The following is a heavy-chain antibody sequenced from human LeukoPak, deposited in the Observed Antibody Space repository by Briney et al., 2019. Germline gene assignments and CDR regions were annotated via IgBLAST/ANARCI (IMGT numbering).Heavy chain of an antibody. Sequence: PSETLSLTCAVYGGSFSGYYWSWIRQPPGKGLEWIGEINHSGSTNYNPSLKSRVTISVDTSKNQFSLKLSSVTAADTAVYYCVRGYSSSSGFDYWGQGTLVTVSS. D-gene: IGHD6-6*01. CDR1: GGSFSGYY. J-gene: IGHJ4*02. CDR2: INHSGST. CDR3: VRGYSSSSGFDY. V-gene: IGHV4-34*01.